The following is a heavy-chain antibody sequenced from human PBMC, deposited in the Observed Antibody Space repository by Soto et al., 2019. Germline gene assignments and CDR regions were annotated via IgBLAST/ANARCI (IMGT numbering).Heavy chain of an antibody. V-gene: IGHV1-3*01. D-gene: IGHD2-21*01. CDR3: ARDLAYCIPDY. J-gene: IGHJ4*02. CDR1: GYTFTSYA. Sequence: QVQLVQSGAEVKKPGASVKVSCKASGYTFTSYAMHWVRQAPGQRLEWMGWINAGNGNTKYSQNFQGRVTITRDTSASTAYMELSSLRSEDTAVYYCARDLAYCIPDYWGQGTLVTVSS. CDR2: INAGNGNT.